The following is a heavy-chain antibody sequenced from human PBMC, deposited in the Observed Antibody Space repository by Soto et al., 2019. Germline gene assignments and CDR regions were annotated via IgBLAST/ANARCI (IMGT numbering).Heavy chain of an antibody. Sequence: PGGSLRLSCAASGFTFSSYGMHWVRQAPGKGLEWVAVIWYDGSNKYYADSVKGRFTISRDNSKNTLYLQMNSLRAEDTAVYYCARDKPLEVVAFDIWGQGTMVTVSS. J-gene: IGHJ3*02. CDR1: GFTFSSYG. V-gene: IGHV3-33*01. CDR3: ARDKPLEVVAFDI. CDR2: IWYDGSNK. D-gene: IGHD2-21*01.